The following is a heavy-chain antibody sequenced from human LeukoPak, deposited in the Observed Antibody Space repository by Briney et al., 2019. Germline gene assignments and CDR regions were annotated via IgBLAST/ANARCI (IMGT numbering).Heavy chain of an antibody. J-gene: IGHJ3*02. Sequence: SETLSLTCTVSSASISSSPYYWGWIRQPPGKGLEWIGSIYYSGSTYYNPSLKSRVTISVDTSKDQFSLKLSSVTAADTAVYYCARSLTVTSPGAFDIWGQGTMVTVSS. V-gene: IGHV4-39*01. CDR1: SASISSSPYY. CDR3: ARSLTVTSPGAFDI. CDR2: IYYSGST. D-gene: IGHD4-17*01.